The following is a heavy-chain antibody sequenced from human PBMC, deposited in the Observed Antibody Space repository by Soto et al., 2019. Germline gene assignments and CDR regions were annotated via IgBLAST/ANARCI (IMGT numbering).Heavy chain of an antibody. CDR2: INAGNGNT. V-gene: IGHV1-3*01. CDR1: GGTFSRNA. Sequence: ASVKVSCKASGGTFSRNAISWVRQAPGQRLEWMGWINAGNGNTKYSQKFQGRVTITRDTSASTAYMELSSLRSEDTAVYYCARGPVYRGAFDIWGQGTMVTVSS. J-gene: IGHJ3*02. CDR3: ARGPVYRGAFDI. D-gene: IGHD4-4*01.